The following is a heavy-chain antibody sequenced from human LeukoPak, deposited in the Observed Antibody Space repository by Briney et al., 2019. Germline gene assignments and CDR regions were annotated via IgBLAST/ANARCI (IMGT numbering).Heavy chain of an antibody. CDR1: GFIFNNYA. Sequence: GGSLRLSCAASGFIFNNYAIYWVRQAPGKGLEWVAVISSDGNYKYYADSVEGRFAVSRDNSKNMLYLQMNSLGADDTAVYYCARRPVATIKGYFDSWGQGALVTVSS. D-gene: IGHD5-24*01. CDR2: ISSDGNYK. V-gene: IGHV3-30*09. CDR3: ARRPVATIKGYFDS. J-gene: IGHJ4*02.